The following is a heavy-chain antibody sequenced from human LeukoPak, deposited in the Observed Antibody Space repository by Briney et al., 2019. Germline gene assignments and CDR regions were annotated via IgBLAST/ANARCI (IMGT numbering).Heavy chain of an antibody. CDR1: RFTYSSYE. D-gene: IGHD4-17*01. Sequence: GTLTLNCAASRFTYSSYEMNCLRQAPGKGLKGVTYISSSGSTRYYADSVKGRFTISRDDAKNALYLQMNSLRAEDTAVYYCARDSVYGDYGMDVWGQGTAVTVSS. V-gene: IGHV3-48*03. CDR2: ISSSGSTR. J-gene: IGHJ6*02. CDR3: ARDSVYGDYGMDV.